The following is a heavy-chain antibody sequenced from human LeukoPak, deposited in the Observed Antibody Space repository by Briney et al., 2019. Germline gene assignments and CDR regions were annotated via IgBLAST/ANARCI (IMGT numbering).Heavy chain of an antibody. CDR2: ISSSSSYI. CDR3: ARTRLGEWLVGNAFDI. Sequence: GGSLRLSCAASGFTVSSNYMSWVRQAPGKGLEWVSSISSSSSYIYYADSVKGRFTISRDNAKNSLYLQMNSLRAEDTAVYYCARTRLGEWLVGNAFDIWGQGTMVTVSS. J-gene: IGHJ3*02. V-gene: IGHV3-21*01. CDR1: GFTVSSNY. D-gene: IGHD6-19*01.